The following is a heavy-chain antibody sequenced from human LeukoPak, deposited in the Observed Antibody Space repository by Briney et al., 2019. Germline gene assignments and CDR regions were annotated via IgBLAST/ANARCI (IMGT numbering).Heavy chain of an antibody. CDR1: GDSVSSNSAA. Sequence: SQTLSLTCAISGDSVSSNSAAWNWIRQSPSRGLEWLGRTYYRSKWYNDYAVSVKSRITINPDTSKNQFSLKLSSVTAADTAVYYCARGRVPEYYDFWSGYRCSYFDYWGQGTLVTVSS. V-gene: IGHV6-1*01. CDR3: ARGRVPEYYDFWSGYRCSYFDY. CDR2: TYYRSKWYN. J-gene: IGHJ4*02. D-gene: IGHD3-3*01.